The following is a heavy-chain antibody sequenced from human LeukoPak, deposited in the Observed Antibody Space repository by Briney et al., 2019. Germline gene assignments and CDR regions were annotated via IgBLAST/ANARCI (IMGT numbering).Heavy chain of an antibody. D-gene: IGHD6-19*01. J-gene: IGHJ4*02. CDR2: IYHSGST. CDR1: GGSISSSNW. CDR3: ARVSRGIAVAGRDY. V-gene: IGHV4-4*02. Sequence: PSETLSLTCADSGGSISSSNWWSWVRQPPGKGLEWIGEIYHSGSTNYNPSLKSRVTISVDKSKNQFSLKLSSVTAADTAVYYCARVSRGIAVAGRDYWGQGTLVTVSS.